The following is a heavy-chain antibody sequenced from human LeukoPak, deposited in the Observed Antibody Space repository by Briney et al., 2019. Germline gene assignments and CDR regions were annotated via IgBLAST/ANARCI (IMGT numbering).Heavy chain of an antibody. J-gene: IGHJ5*02. CDR1: GYTFTSYG. CDR3: ASASGNSGYDL. V-gene: IGHV1-69*04. Sequence: SVKVSCKASGYTFTSYGISWVRQAPGQGLEWMGRIIPILGIANYAQKFQGRVTITADKSTSTAYMELSSLRSEDTAVYYCASASGNSGYDLWGQGTLVTVSS. CDR2: IIPILGIA. D-gene: IGHD5-12*01.